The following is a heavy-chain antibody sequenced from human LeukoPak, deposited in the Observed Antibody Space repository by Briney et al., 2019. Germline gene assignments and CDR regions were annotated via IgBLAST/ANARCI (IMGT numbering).Heavy chain of an antibody. Sequence: PSETLSLTCTVSGGSVSSGSYYWSWIRQPPGKGLGWIGYIYYSGSTNYNPSLKSRVTISVDTSKNQFSLKLSSVTAADTAVYYCARISFTRGELVPDYWGQGTLVTVSS. CDR3: ARISFTRGELVPDY. V-gene: IGHV4-61*01. J-gene: IGHJ4*02. CDR2: IYYSGST. CDR1: GGSVSSGSYY. D-gene: IGHD6-6*01.